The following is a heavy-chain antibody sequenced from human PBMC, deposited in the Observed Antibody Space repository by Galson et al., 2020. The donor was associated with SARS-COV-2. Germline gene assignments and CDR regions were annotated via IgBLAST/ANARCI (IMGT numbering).Heavy chain of an antibody. D-gene: IGHD3-22*01. CDR1: GFTFSSYA. CDR3: ARDRGTRKWLLPY. Sequence: GGSLRLSCAASGFTFSSYAMHWVRQAPGKGLEWVAVISYDGSNKYYADSVKGRFTISRDNSKNTLYLQMNSLRAEDTAVYYCARDRGTRKWLLPYWGQGTLVTVSS. V-gene: IGHV3-30*01. CDR2: ISYDGSNK. J-gene: IGHJ4*02.